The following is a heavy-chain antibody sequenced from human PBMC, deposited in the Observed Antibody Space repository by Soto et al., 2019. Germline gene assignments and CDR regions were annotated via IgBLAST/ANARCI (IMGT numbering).Heavy chain of an antibody. J-gene: IGHJ4*02. V-gene: IGHV3-49*03. Sequence: GGSLRLSCTASGFTFGDYAMSWFRQAPGKGLEWVGFIRSKAYGGTTEYAASVKGRFTISRDDSKSIAYLQMNSLKTEDTAVYYCTRHSVAGTSGWDYWGQGTLVTVSS. CDR3: TRHSVAGTSGWDY. D-gene: IGHD6-19*01. CDR2: IRSKAYGGTT. CDR1: GFTFGDYA.